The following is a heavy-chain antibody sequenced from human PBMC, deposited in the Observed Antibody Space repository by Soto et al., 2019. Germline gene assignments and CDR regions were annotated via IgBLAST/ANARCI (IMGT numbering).Heavy chain of an antibody. V-gene: IGHV1-2*04. J-gene: IGHJ6*02. CDR1: GYSFTDYH. CDR3: ARGDSTACSNGGCSFFYNHVMDV. D-gene: IGHD5-18*01. CDR2: INPKSGGT. Sequence: ASVKVSCKDSGYSFTDYHMHWVRQAPGQGLEWLGRINPKSGGTSTAQKFQGWVTMTTDSSISTASMEQTGLTSDDTAIYYGARGDSTACSNGGCSFFYNHVMDVWGQGTTVTVSS.